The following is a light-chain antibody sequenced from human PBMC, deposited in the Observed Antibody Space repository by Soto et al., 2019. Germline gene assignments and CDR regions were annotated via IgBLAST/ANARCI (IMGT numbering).Light chain of an antibody. V-gene: IGKV1-39*01. CDR1: QNISSY. CDR3: QQSYCIPFT. CDR2: AAS. Sequence: DIQMTQSPSSLSASVGDRVTITCRASQNISSYLNWYQQKPGKAPKLLIYAASNLQSVVPSRFSGSGSGTDFRLTLSSLQPEDVATYSCQQSYCIPFTFGPGTKVNIK. J-gene: IGKJ3*01.